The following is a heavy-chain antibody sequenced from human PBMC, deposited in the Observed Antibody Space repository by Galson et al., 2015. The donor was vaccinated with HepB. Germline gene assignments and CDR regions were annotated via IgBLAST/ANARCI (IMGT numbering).Heavy chain of an antibody. CDR3: ARDRPPGYCSSTSCYLGHYFDY. D-gene: IGHD2-2*01. Sequence: SVKVSCKASGYTFTSYGISWVRQAPGQGLEWMGWISAYNGNTNYAQKLQGRVTMTTDTSTSTAYRELRSLRSDDTAVYYCARDRPPGYCSSTSCYLGHYFDYWGQGTLVTVSS. CDR2: ISAYNGNT. V-gene: IGHV1-18*01. J-gene: IGHJ4*02. CDR1: GYTFTSYG.